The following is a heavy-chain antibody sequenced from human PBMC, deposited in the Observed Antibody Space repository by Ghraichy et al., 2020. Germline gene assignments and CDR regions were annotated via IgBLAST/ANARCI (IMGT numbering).Heavy chain of an antibody. V-gene: IGHV4-39*02. CDR3: ARDGSGRWLQSGY. CDR2: IYYGGST. D-gene: IGHD5-24*01. Sequence: GSLRLSCTVSGDSISSSTYYWGWIRQPPRKGLEWIGSIYYGGSTYYNPSLRSRVTISVDTCKNEFSLKLSSVTAADTAVYYCARDGSGRWLQSGYWGQGTLVTVSS. J-gene: IGHJ4*02. CDR1: GDSISSSTYY.